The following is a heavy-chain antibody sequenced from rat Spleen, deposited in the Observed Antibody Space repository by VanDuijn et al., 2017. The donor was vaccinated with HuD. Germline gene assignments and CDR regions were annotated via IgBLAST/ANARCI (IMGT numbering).Heavy chain of an antibody. D-gene: IGHD1-10*01. CDR1: GFTFSNYW. V-gene: IGHV5-31*01. CDR3: TSNNFDY. J-gene: IGHJ2*01. CDR2: ITNTGGST. Sequence: EVQLVESGGGLVQPGDSLKLSCVASGFTFSNYWMTWIRQAPGKGLEWVASITNTGGSTYYADSVKGRFTISRDNAKSTLYLQMNSLRSEDTATYYCTSNNFDYWGQGVMVTVSS.